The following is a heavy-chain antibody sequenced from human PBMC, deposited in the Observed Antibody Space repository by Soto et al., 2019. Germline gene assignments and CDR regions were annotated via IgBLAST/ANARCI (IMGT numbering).Heavy chain of an antibody. Sequence: QVQLVESGGGVVQPGRSLRLSCAASGFTFSSYGMHWVRQAPGKGLEWVAVISYDGSNKYYADSVKGRFTISRDNSKNTRSLQMSSLRAEDTAVYYCAKDLLRPGRAYGMDVWGQGTTVTVSS. V-gene: IGHV3-30*18. J-gene: IGHJ6*02. CDR2: ISYDGSNK. D-gene: IGHD6-6*01. CDR3: AKDLLRPGRAYGMDV. CDR1: GFTFSSYG.